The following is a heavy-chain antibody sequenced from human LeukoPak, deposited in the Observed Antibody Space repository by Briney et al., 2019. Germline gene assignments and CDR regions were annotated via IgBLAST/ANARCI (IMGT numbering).Heavy chain of an antibody. D-gene: IGHD3-22*01. Sequence: PSETLSLTCTVSGGSISSYYWSWIRQPPGKGLEWIGYIYYSGSTNYNPSLKSRVTISVDTSKNQFPLKLSSVTAADTAVYYCARDSTYYDSSGYHDAFDIWGQGTMVTVSS. CDR2: IYYSGST. CDR1: GGSISSYY. V-gene: IGHV4-59*01. CDR3: ARDSTYYDSSGYHDAFDI. J-gene: IGHJ3*02.